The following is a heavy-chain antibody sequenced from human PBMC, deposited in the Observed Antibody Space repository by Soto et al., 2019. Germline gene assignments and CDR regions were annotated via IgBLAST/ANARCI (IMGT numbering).Heavy chain of an antibody. CDR3: ARVPRGYSYGYIFDY. J-gene: IGHJ4*02. CDR1: GYTFTSYY. D-gene: IGHD5-18*01. Sequence: QVQLVQSGAEVKKPGASVKVSCKASGYTFTSYYMHWVRQPPGQGLEWMGIINPSGGSTSYAQKFQGRVTMTRDTSTSTVYMELSSLRSEDTAVYYCARVPRGYSYGYIFDYWGQGTLVTVSS. CDR2: INPSGGST. V-gene: IGHV1-46*01.